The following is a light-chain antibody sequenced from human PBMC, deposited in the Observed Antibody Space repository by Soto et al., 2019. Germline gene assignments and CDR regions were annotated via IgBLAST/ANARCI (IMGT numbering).Light chain of an antibody. J-gene: IGKJ5*01. V-gene: IGKV3-15*01. CDR3: QQYNDRPPIT. CDR2: GSF. Sequence: EIVMTQSPVTLSASPGESATLXXRASQSVDNNVAWYQQKPGQAPRLVXVGSFARATGIPARFSGSGSGSEFTLTISGLQSEDFAVYYCQQYNDRPPITFGQGTRLEIK. CDR1: QSVDNN.